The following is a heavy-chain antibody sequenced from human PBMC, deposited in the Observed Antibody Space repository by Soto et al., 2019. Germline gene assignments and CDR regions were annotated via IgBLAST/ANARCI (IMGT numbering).Heavy chain of an antibody. V-gene: IGHV4-4*02. J-gene: IGHJ4*02. Sequence: SETLSLTCSVSGDSVSSTNWLSWVRQPPGKGLEWIGEIFPTGTTRYNPSLKSRVNLSVDKSKIQFSLNLNSVTAADTAVYYCATYLTPYNFDYWGQGALVTVSS. CDR1: GDSVSSTNW. CDR3: ATYLTPYNFDY. CDR2: IFPTGTT. D-gene: IGHD1-20*01.